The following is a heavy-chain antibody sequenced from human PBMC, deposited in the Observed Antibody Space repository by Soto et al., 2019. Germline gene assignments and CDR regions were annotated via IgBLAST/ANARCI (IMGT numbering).Heavy chain of an antibody. J-gene: IGHJ4*02. Sequence: QVQLQESGPGLVKPSQTLSLTCTVSGGSISSGDHFWSWIRQPPGKGLESIAYMYYSGTTYYNPSLKSRNTTSVDPSNNQFSLKLTSVTAADTAVYYCARGRGYGYGVDYWGQGTLVTVSS. V-gene: IGHV4-30-4*01. CDR1: GGSISSGDHF. CDR3: ARGRGYGYGVDY. D-gene: IGHD5-18*01. CDR2: MYYSGTT.